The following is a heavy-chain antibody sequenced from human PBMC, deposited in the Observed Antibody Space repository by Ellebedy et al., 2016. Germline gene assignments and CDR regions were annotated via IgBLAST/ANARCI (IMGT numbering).Heavy chain of an antibody. CDR2: VVGSGERT. D-gene: IGHD3-10*01. V-gene: IGHV3-23*01. CDR3: ANVGGSGTYYNGY. Sequence: GGSLRLSCEASGFTFSSHAISWVRQAPGKGPEWVSAVVGSGERTLYADSVKGRFTISRDNSKNRLYLQMSSLKVEDTATYYCANVGGSGTYYNGYWGQGTLVTVSS. CDR1: GFTFSSHA. J-gene: IGHJ4*02.